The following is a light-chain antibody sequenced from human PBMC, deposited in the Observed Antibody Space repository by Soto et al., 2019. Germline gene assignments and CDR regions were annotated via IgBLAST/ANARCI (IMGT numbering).Light chain of an antibody. Sequence: QSALTQPPSASGSPGQSVTISCSGTSSDVGGYKYVSWYQQHPGKAPKVMIYDVSKRPSGVPDRFSGSKSGNTASLTVSGLQAVDEADYYCSSYAGSNSWVFGGGTKLTVL. V-gene: IGLV2-8*01. CDR2: DVS. J-gene: IGLJ3*02. CDR3: SSYAGSNSWV. CDR1: SSDVGGYKY.